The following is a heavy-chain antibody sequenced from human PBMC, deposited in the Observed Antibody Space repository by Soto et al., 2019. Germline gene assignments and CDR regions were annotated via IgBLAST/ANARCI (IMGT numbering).Heavy chain of an antibody. CDR2: MNPYSGNT. D-gene: IGHD3-16*01. J-gene: IGHJ5*02. CDR3: ARGRFRRTWFDP. CDR1: GYTFSDYD. Sequence: QVQLVQSGAEVKKPGDSVKVSCKASGYTFSDYDINWVRQAAGQGLEWMGWMNPYSGNTGYAQKFQGRATMTTDTSITTAYLELSSLTFEDTAIYYCARGRFRRTWFDPWGQGTLVTVSS. V-gene: IGHV1-8*01.